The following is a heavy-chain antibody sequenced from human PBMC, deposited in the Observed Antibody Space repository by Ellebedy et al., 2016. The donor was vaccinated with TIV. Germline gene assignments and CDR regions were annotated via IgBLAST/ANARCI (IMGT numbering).Heavy chain of an antibody. J-gene: IGHJ4*02. CDR1: GGTFSSYS. Sequence: AASVKVSCKASGGTFSSYSVTWARQAPGQGLEWMGGIIPVFGTANDAPKFQGRVTITADESTNTAYMELSGLRSEDTAVYFCARGFGDSSAFDLWGQGTLVTVSS. D-gene: IGHD3-22*01. V-gene: IGHV1-69*13. CDR2: IIPVFGTA. CDR3: ARGFGDSSAFDL.